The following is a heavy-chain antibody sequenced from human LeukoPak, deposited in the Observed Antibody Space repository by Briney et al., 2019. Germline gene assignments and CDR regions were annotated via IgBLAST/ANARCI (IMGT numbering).Heavy chain of an antibody. CDR3: AREDYFGSGSRYNWFDP. CDR2: MSYSGIT. Sequence: SETLSLTCTVSGVSVSSGTYYWSWIRQPPGKGLEWIGYMSYSGITNYNPSLKTRVTISRDTSKNQFSLKLNSVTAADTAVYYCAREDYFGSGSRYNWFDPWGQGTMVTVSS. V-gene: IGHV4-61*01. J-gene: IGHJ5*02. CDR1: GVSVSSGTYY. D-gene: IGHD3-10*01.